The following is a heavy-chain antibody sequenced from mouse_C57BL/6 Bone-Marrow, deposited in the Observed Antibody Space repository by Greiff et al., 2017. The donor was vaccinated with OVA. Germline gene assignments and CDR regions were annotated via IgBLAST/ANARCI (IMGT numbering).Heavy chain of an antibody. CDR2: IYPGDGDT. Sequence: VQLQQSGPELVKPGASVKISCKASGYAFSSSWMNWVKQRPGKGLEWIGRIYPGDGDTNYNGKFKGKATLTADKSSSTAYMQLSSLTSEDSAVYFCARDLGRDYYAMDYWGQGTSVTVSS. CDR1: GYAFSSSW. D-gene: IGHD4-1*01. CDR3: ARDLGRDYYAMDY. V-gene: IGHV1-82*01. J-gene: IGHJ4*01.